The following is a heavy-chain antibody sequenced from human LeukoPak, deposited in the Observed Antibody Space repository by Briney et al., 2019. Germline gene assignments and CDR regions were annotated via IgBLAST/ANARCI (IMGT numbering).Heavy chain of an antibody. D-gene: IGHD3-22*01. V-gene: IGHV3-23*01. J-gene: IGHJ4*02. Sequence: PGGSLRLSCAASGFTFSSYAMSWFRQAPGKGLEWVSAISGSGGSTYYADSVKGRFTISRDNSKNTLYLQMNSLRAEDTAVYYCAKDSYYDSSGYYDYWGQGTLVTVSS. CDR2: ISGSGGST. CDR1: GFTFSSYA. CDR3: AKDSYYDSSGYYDY.